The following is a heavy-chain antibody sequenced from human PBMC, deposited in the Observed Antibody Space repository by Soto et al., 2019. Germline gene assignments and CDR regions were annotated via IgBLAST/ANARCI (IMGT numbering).Heavy chain of an antibody. V-gene: IGHV1-69*01. D-gene: IGHD3-10*01. CDR1: GGTFSSYA. CDR2: IIPIFGTA. J-gene: IGHJ6*02. CDR3: ARGVGFGELLGNYYYYYGMDV. Sequence: QVQLVQSGAEVKKPGSSVKVSCKASGGTFSSYAISWVRQAPGQGLEWMGGIIPIFGTANYAQKFQGRVTITGDESTSTAYMELSSLRSEDTAVYYCARGVGFGELLGNYYYYYGMDVWGQGTTVTVSS.